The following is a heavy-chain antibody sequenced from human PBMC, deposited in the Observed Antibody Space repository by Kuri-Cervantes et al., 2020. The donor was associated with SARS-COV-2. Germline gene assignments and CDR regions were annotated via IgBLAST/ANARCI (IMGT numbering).Heavy chain of an antibody. V-gene: IGHV3-21*01. J-gene: IGHJ3*02. Sequence: GESLKISCAASGFTFSSYSMNWVRQAPGKGLEWVSSISSSSSYIYYADSVKGRFTISRDNAKNSLYLRMNSLRAEDTAVYYCARESLPRWGYSRDPFDIWGQGTMVTVSS. D-gene: IGHD2-15*01. CDR2: ISSSSSYI. CDR3: ARESLPRWGYSRDPFDI. CDR1: GFTFSSYS.